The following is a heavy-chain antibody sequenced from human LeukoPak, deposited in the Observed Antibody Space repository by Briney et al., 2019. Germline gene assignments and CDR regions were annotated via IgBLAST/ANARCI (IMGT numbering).Heavy chain of an antibody. V-gene: IGHV3-11*06. J-gene: IGHJ4*02. Sequence: GGSLRLSCAASGFTFSDYYMSWIRQAPGKGLEWVSYISSGSTYIYYADSVKGRFTISRDNAKNSLFLQMNSLRDEDTATYYCVRDLVWDTGRVDYWGQGTLVTVSS. CDR3: VRDLVWDTGRVDY. CDR1: GFTFSDYY. CDR2: ISSGSTYI. D-gene: IGHD3/OR15-3a*01.